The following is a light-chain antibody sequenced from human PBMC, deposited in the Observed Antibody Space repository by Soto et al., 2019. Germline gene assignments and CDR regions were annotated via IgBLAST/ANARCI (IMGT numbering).Light chain of an antibody. CDR3: QQCNSFPIT. CDR2: SAS. V-gene: IGKV1-12*01. J-gene: IGKJ5*01. Sequence: DIQMTQSPSSVSASVGDRVTITCRASQNIDNWLAWYQHKPGKAPHLLIYSASTLQSGVPSRFSGSGSGTDFTLTISSLQPDDFATYYCQQCNSFPITFGQGTRLEI. CDR1: QNIDNW.